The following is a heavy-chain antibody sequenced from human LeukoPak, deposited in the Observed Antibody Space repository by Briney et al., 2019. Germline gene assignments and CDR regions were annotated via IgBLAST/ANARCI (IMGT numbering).Heavy chain of an antibody. J-gene: IGHJ6*03. Sequence: ASVKVSCKASGYTFTSYDINWVRQATGQGLEWMGWMNPNSGNTGCAQKFQGRVTITRNTSISTAYMELSSLRSEDTAVYYCARGVWGIVVVPAAQYYYYYMDVWGKGTTVTVSS. CDR2: MNPNSGNT. D-gene: IGHD2-2*01. CDR3: ARGVWGIVVVPAAQYYYYYMDV. V-gene: IGHV1-8*03. CDR1: GYTFTSYD.